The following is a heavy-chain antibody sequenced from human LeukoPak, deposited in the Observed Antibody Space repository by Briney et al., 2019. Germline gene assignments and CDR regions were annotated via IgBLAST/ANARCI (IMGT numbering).Heavy chain of an antibody. CDR1: GGSISSGSYY. CDR3: QAYYGSGSYSDF. V-gene: IGHV4-61*09. CDR2: INHSGST. D-gene: IGHD3-10*01. Sequence: PSQTLSLTCTVSGGSISSGSYYWSWIRQPAGKGLEWIGEINHSGSTNYNPSLKSRVTISVDTSKNQFSLKLSSVTAADTAVYYCQAYYGSGSYSDFWGQGTLVTVSS. J-gene: IGHJ4*02.